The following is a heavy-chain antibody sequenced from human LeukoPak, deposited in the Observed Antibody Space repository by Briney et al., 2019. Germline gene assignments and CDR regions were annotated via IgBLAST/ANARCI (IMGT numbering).Heavy chain of an antibody. J-gene: IGHJ5*02. V-gene: IGHV4-30-4*01. CDR1: GGSISSGDYY. CDR2: MYYSGST. CDR3: ARPYYYDSRIDP. Sequence: SQTLSLTCTVSGGSISSGDYYWSWIRQPPGKGLEWIAYMYYSGSTYYNPSLKSRVTMSADTSKNQLSLKLSSVTAADTAVYYCARPYYYDSRIDPWGQGILVSVSS. D-gene: IGHD3-22*01.